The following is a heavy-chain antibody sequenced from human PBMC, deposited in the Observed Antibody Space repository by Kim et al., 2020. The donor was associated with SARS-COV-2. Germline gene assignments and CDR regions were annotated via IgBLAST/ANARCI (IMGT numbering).Heavy chain of an antibody. CDR3: ARDNRKEGTDPLYAAASIEVPDYYYYGMDV. J-gene: IGHJ6*02. CDR2: ISAYNGNT. D-gene: IGHD6-13*01. Sequence: ASVKVSCKASGYTFTSYGISWVRQAPGQGLEWMGWISAYNGNTNYAQKLQGRVTMTTDTSTSTAYMELRSLRSDDTAVYYCARDNRKEGTDPLYAAASIEVPDYYYYGMDVWGQGTTVTVSS. CDR1: GYTFTSYG. V-gene: IGHV1-18*04.